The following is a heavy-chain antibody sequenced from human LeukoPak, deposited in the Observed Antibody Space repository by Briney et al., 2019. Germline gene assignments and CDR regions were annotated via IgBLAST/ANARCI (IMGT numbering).Heavy chain of an antibody. V-gene: IGHV3-23*01. CDR2: ISGSGGST. J-gene: IGHJ4*02. D-gene: IGHD3-9*01. CDR1: GFTFRRYG. CDR3: ARDGDDILTLFDY. Sequence: GGSLRLSCAASGFTFRRYGMSWVRQAAGKGLEWVSAISGSGGSTYYGDSVKGRFTISRDNSKNTLYLQMNSLRAEDTAVYYCARDGDDILTLFDYWGQGTLVTVSS.